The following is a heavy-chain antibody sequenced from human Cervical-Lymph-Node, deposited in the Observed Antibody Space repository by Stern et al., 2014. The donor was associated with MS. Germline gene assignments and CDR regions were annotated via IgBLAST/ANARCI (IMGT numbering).Heavy chain of an antibody. Sequence: VSGPALVKPTQTLTLTCTFSGFSLRTSGMYVSWVRQSPGKALEWLALIMWVGDKYYATSLTARLSISKVTSKNQVILTMTNMDPVDTGTYYCAGINGGEDGTGVDYWGQGTLVTVSS. CDR2: IMWVGDK. V-gene: IGHV2-70*20. J-gene: IGHJ4*02. D-gene: IGHD1/OR15-1a*01. CDR3: AGINGGEDGTGVDY. CDR1: GFSLRTSGMY.